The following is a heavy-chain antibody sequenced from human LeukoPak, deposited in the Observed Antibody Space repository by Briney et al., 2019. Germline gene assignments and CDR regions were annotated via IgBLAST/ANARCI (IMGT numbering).Heavy chain of an antibody. Sequence: GGSLRLSCAASGFTFSIYSMNWVRQAPGKGLEWVSYISSSSSTIYYADSVKGRFTISRDNAKNSLYLQMNSLRDEDTAVYYCARDRGYYYDSSGSNWFDPWGQGTLVTVSS. CDR1: GFTFSIYS. V-gene: IGHV3-48*02. CDR3: ARDRGYYYDSSGSNWFDP. J-gene: IGHJ5*02. CDR2: ISSSSSTI. D-gene: IGHD3-22*01.